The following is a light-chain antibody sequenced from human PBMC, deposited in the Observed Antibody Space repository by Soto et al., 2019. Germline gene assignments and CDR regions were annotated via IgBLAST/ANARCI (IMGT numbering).Light chain of an antibody. J-gene: IGLJ2*01. V-gene: IGLV1-44*01. CDR2: SND. CDR1: SSNLGSNT. CDR3: AAWDDSLNGPV. Sequence: QAVVTQPPSASGTPGQRVTISCSGSSSNLGSNTVNWYQQLPGTAPKLLIYSNDQRPSGVPDRFSGSKSGTSASLAISGLQSEDEAHYYCAAWDDSLNGPVFGGGTKLTVL.